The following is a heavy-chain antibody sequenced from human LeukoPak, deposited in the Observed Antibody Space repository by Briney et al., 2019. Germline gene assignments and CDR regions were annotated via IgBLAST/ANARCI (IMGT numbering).Heavy chain of an antibody. CDR2: ISGSNSYI. CDR3: ARALTTLTYEGY. D-gene: IGHD1-1*01. Sequence: GGSLRLSCAASGLTFSSYTMHWIRQAPGKGLEWVSSISGSNSYIFYADSVKGRFTVSRGNAKDSLYLQMNSLRAEDTAVYYCARALTTLTYEGYWGQGTLVTVSS. CDR1: GLTFSSYT. J-gene: IGHJ4*02. V-gene: IGHV3-21*01.